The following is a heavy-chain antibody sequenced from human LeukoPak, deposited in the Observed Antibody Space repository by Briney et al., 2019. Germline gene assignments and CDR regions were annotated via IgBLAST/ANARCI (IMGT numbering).Heavy chain of an antibody. CDR2: IYTSGST. D-gene: IGHD4-23*01. V-gene: IGHV4-61*02. CDR1: GGSISSGSYY. J-gene: IGHJ3*02. Sequence: PSETLSLTCTVSGGSISSGSYYWSWIRQPAGKGLEWIGRIYTSGSTNYNPSLKSRVTISVDTSKNQFSLKLSSVTAADTAVYYCAREETVADAFDIWGQGTMVTVSS. CDR3: AREETVADAFDI.